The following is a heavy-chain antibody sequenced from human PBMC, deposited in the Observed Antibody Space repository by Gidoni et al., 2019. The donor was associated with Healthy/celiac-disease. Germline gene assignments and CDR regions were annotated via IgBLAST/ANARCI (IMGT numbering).Heavy chain of an antibody. D-gene: IGHD6-19*01. CDR2: IYYSGST. V-gene: IGHV4-59*01. J-gene: IGHJ4*02. CDR1: GGSISSYY. CDR3: ARDRYSSGWYGFEDY. Sequence: QVQLQESGPGLVKPSETLSLTCTVSGGSISSYYWSWIRQPPGKGLEWIGYIYYSGSTNYNPSLKSRVTISVDTSKNQFSLKLSSVTAADTAVYYCARDRYSSGWYGFEDYWGQGTLVTVSS.